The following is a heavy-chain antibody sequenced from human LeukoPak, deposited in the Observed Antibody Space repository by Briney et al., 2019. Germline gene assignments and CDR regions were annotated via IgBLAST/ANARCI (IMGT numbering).Heavy chain of an antibody. CDR3: ATTLSSGWSGFRWYLDL. V-gene: IGHV3-30*03. CDR1: GFTFSNFG. CDR2: ISYDGNDK. Sequence: GGSLRLSCAVSGFTFSNFGMHWVRQAPGKGLEWVAVISYDGNDKYYADSVKGRFTISRDNSKNTLYLQTSSLRAEDTAVYYCATTLSSGWSGFRWYLDLWGRGTLVIVSS. D-gene: IGHD6-19*01. J-gene: IGHJ2*01.